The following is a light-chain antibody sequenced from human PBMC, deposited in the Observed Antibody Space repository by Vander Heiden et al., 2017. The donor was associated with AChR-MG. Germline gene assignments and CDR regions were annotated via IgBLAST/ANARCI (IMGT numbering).Light chain of an antibody. J-gene: IGLJ2*01. CDR3: QVWDISSDVV. Sequence: SYVLTQPPPVSVAPGKTARITCGGDNIGSKSVHWYQQKPGQAPVLVIYYYSDRPSGIPERFSGSNSGNTATLTISRVEAGDEADYYCQVWDISSDVVFGGGTKLTVL. V-gene: IGLV3-21*04. CDR2: YYS. CDR1: NIGSKS.